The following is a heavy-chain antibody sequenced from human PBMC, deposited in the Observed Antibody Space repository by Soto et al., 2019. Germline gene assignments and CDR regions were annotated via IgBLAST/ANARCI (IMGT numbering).Heavy chain of an antibody. CDR3: ARHKNLSGLSGYEHGHGDYAGNLYYYYMDV. CDR1: GGSISSYY. V-gene: IGHV4-59*08. CDR2: IYYSGST. Sequence: SETLSLTCTVSGGSISSYYWSWIRQPPGKGLEWIGYIYYSGSTNYNPSLKSRVTISVDTSKNQFSLKLSSVTAADTAVYYCARHKNLSGLSGYEHGHGDYAGNLYYYYMDVWGKGTTVTVSS. D-gene: IGHD4-17*01. J-gene: IGHJ6*03.